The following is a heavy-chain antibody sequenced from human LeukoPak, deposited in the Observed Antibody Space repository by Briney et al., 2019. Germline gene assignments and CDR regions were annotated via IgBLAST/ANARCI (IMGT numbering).Heavy chain of an antibody. Sequence: ASVKVSCKASGYTFTSYDINWVRQATGQGLEWMGWMNPSSGNTGYAQKFQGRVTITRNTSISTAYMELSSLRSEDTAVYYCARVTVTTPYYYYYYMDVWGKGTTVTVSS. CDR3: ARVTVTTPYYYYYYMDV. D-gene: IGHD4-17*01. CDR2: MNPSSGNT. J-gene: IGHJ6*03. CDR1: GYTFTSYD. V-gene: IGHV1-8*03.